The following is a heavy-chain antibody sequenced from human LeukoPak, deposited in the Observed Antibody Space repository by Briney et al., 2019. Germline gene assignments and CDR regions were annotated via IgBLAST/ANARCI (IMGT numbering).Heavy chain of an antibody. CDR1: GFSSTTYW. Sequence: GESLTISCRLSGFSSTTYWTAWVRQMPGRGLEWMAIMYPGDSDTTYSPSFQGQVTISVDKSISTAYLQWSSLGASDTATYYCARGPTDGAFENSG. J-gene: IGHJ3*02. CDR3: ARGPTDGAFEN. V-gene: IGHV5-51*01. CDR2: MYPGDSDT.